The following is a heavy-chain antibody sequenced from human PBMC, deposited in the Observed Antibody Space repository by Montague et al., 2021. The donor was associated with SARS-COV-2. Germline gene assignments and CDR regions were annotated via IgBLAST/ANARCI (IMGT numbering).Heavy chain of an antibody. CDR1: GFTFSSYG. D-gene: IGHD3-3*01. CDR3: AKDYRFLERSTFDY. V-gene: IGHV3-33*06. CDR2: IWYDGSNK. J-gene: IGHJ4*02. Sequence: SLRLSCAASGFTFSSYGMHWVRQAPGKGLEWVAVIWYDGSNKYYADSVKGRFTISRDNSKNTLYLQMNSLRAEDTAVYYCAKDYRFLERSTFDYWGQGTLVTVSS.